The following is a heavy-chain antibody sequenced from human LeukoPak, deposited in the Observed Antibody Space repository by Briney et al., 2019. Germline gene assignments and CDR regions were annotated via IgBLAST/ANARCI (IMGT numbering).Heavy chain of an antibody. CDR1: GFTFSSYA. CDR3: AKAEGYDILTGLDY. CDR2: IGASGGST. J-gene: IGHJ4*02. D-gene: IGHD3-9*01. Sequence: GGSLRLSCATSGFTFSSYAMSWVRQAPGKGLEWVSGIGASGGSTYYADSVKGRFTISRDNSKNTLYLQMNSLRTEDTAVYYCAKAEGYDILTGLDYWGQGTLVTVAS. V-gene: IGHV3-23*01.